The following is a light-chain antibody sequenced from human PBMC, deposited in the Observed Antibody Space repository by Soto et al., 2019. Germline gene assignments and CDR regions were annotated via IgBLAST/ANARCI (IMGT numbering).Light chain of an antibody. CDR1: SCNIGTNT. V-gene: IGLV1-44*01. CDR3: APWADSLNDNV. CDR2: NNY. J-gene: IGLJ6*01. Sequence: QSVLTQPPSASGTPGQRVFVSCSGSSCNIGTNTVNWYQHLPGTAPKLLIHNNYQRPSGVPDRFSGSKSGTSASLAFSGLQSEDEAGYSCAPWADSLNDNVFASGTQLTVL.